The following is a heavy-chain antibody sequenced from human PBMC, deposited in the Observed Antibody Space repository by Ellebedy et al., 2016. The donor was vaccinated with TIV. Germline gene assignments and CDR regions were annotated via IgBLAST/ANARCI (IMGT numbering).Heavy chain of an antibody. Sequence: ASVKVSXXASGYSSTSHYMHWVRQAPGQRLEWMGWINAGNGNTKYSQKFQGRVTITRDTSASTAYMELSSLRSEDTAVYYCAREVVVITTGWFDPWGQGTLVTVSS. J-gene: IGHJ5*02. V-gene: IGHV1-3*01. CDR3: AREVVVITTGWFDP. D-gene: IGHD3-22*01. CDR2: INAGNGNT. CDR1: GYSSTSHY.